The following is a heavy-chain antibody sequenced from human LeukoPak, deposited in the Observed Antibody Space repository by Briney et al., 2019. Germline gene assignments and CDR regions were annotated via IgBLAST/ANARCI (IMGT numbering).Heavy chain of an antibody. Sequence: ASVKVSCKASGYTFTSYGISWVRQAPGQGLEWMGWINPNSGGTNYAQKFQGRVTMTRDTSISTAYMELSRLRSDDTAVYYCARRQYMDVWGKGTTVTVSS. J-gene: IGHJ6*03. CDR2: INPNSGGT. CDR1: GYTFTSYG. V-gene: IGHV1-2*02. CDR3: ARRQYMDV.